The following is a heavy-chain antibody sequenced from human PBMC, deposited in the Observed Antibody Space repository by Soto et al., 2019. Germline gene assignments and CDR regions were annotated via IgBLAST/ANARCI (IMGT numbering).Heavy chain of an antibody. CDR3: ARAPMPTEYIYGIDY. CDR2: ISAYNGNT. Sequence: ASVKVSCKASGYTFTSYGISWVRQAPGQGLEWMGWISAYNGNTNYAQKLQGRVTMTTDTSTSTAYMELRSLRSDDTAVYYCARAPMPTEYIYGIDYWGQGTLVTVSS. CDR1: GYTFTSYG. D-gene: IGHD5-18*01. V-gene: IGHV1-18*01. J-gene: IGHJ4*02.